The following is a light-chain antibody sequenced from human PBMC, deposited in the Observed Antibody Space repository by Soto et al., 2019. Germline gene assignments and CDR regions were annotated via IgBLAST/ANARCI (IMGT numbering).Light chain of an antibody. CDR3: QHFKSFPIT. CDR2: GAS. V-gene: IGKV3-15*01. Sequence: EIVMTQSPATLSVSPGERATLSCRASQSVSSDLAWYQQKPGQAPRLFIYGASTRATGIPARFSGSGSGTGFTLTISSLQPEDFATYYCQHFKSFPITFGQGTDWRL. J-gene: IGKJ5*01. CDR1: QSVSSD.